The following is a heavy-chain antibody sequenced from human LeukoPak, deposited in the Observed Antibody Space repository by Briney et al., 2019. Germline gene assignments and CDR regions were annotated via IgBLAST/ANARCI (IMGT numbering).Heavy chain of an antibody. J-gene: IGHJ4*02. CDR1: GFTFSSYG. CDR2: IRYDGSNK. D-gene: IGHD4-17*01. V-gene: IGHV3-30*02. CDR3: AKVNYGDYGPFY. Sequence: GESLKISCAASGFTFSSYGMHWVRQAPGKGLEWVAFIRYDGSNKYYADSVKGRFTISRDNSKNTLYLQMNSLRAEDTAVYYCAKVNYGDYGPFYWGQGTLVTVSS.